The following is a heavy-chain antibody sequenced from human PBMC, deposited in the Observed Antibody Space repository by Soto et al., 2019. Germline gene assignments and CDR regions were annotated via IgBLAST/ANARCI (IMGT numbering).Heavy chain of an antibody. V-gene: IGHV4-59*01. CDR3: ARGDWGSGQYYYYYGMDV. CDR1: GGSISSYY. Sequence: PSETLSLTCTVSGGSISSYYWSWIRQPPGKGLEWIGYIYYSGSTNYNPSLKSRVTISVDTSKNQFSLKLSSVTAADTAVYYCARGDWGSGQYYYYYGMDVWGQGTTVTVSS. CDR2: IYYSGST. J-gene: IGHJ6*02. D-gene: IGHD7-27*01.